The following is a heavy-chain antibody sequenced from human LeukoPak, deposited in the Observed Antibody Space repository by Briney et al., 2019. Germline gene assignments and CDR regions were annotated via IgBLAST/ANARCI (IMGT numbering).Heavy chain of an antibody. D-gene: IGHD4-23*01. CDR2: ISVGSSTI. Sequence: GGSLRLSCAASGFTFSNYNMNWVRQAPGKGLAWVSYISVGSSTIYYADSVKGRFTISRDNAKNSLYLQMNSLRDEDTAVYYCAGASHYGGNSDYWGQGTLVTVSS. CDR1: GFTFSNYN. J-gene: IGHJ4*02. V-gene: IGHV3-48*02. CDR3: AGASHYGGNSDY.